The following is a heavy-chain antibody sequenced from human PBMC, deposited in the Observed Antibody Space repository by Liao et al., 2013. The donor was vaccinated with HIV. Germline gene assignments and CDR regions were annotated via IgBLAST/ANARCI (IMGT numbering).Heavy chain of an antibody. J-gene: IGHJ2*01. CDR3: ARENAAAGSGSWYFDL. CDR1: GGSISSGSYY. D-gene: IGHD3-10*01. CDR2: IYSSGST. Sequence: QVQLQESGPGLVKPSQTLSLTCTVSGGSISSGSYYWSWIRQPAGKGLEWIGHIYSSGSTNYNPSLKSRVTMSVDTSKNQFSLRVTSVTAADTAVYYCARENAAAGSGSWYFDLWGRGTLVIVSS. V-gene: IGHV4-61*02.